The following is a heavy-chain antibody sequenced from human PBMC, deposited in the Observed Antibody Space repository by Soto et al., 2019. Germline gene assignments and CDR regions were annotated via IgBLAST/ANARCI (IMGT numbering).Heavy chain of an antibody. CDR1: GGTFSSYA. J-gene: IGHJ6*04. D-gene: IGHD2-2*01. V-gene: IGHV1-69*12. CDR2: IIPIFGTA. CDR3: ARRVPTAGYYSGRDV. Sequence: QVQLVQSGAEVKKPGSSVKVSCKASGGTFSSYAISWVRQAPGQGLEWMGGIIPIFGTANYAQKFQGRVTFTADDPTSTAYRGRSSLRSEDAAVFFWARRVPTAGYYSGRDVWAKGTTVPIPP.